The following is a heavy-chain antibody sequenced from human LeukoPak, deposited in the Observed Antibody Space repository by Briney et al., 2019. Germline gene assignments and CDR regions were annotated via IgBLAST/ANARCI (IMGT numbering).Heavy chain of an antibody. D-gene: IGHD6-13*01. CDR1: GGTFSGYT. CDR2: IIPILGIA. J-gene: IGHJ4*02. Sequence: GSSVKVSCKASGGTFSGYTISWVRQAPGQGLEWMGRIIPILGIANYAQKFQGRVTITADKSTSTAYMELSSLRSEDTAVYYCARDRGQQPLLLGFDYWGQGTLVTVSS. CDR3: ARDRGQQPLLLGFDY. V-gene: IGHV1-69*04.